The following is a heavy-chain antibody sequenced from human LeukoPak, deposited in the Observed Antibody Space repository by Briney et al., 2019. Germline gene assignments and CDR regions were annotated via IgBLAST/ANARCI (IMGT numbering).Heavy chain of an antibody. D-gene: IGHD3-16*01. CDR2: IRGKRYGGTI. Sequence: GGSLRLSCAASGFTFTNYGMHWVRQAPGKGLEWVGFIRGKRYGGTIEYAASVRGRFTISRDDSKSIVYLEMNSLEIEDTAVYSCTQGGHLDRWGQGTLVTVSS. J-gene: IGHJ5*02. CDR3: TQGGHLDR. V-gene: IGHV3-49*04. CDR1: GFTFTNYG.